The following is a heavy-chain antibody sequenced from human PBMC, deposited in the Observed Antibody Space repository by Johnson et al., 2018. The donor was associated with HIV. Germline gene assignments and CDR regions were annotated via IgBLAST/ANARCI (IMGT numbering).Heavy chain of an antibody. J-gene: IGHJ3*02. V-gene: IGHV3-30*02. Sequence: QVQLVESGGGVVQSGGSLRLSCTASGFTFSNYGIHWVRKTPGKGLEWVAFIRSDESNKYYADSVKGRFTISRDNSKNTLYLQMNSLRAEDTAAYSCARGDRSTYYRRGAFDIWGQGTMVTVSS. CDR1: GFTFSNYG. CDR3: ARGDRSTYYRRGAFDI. CDR2: IRSDESNK. D-gene: IGHD1-26*01.